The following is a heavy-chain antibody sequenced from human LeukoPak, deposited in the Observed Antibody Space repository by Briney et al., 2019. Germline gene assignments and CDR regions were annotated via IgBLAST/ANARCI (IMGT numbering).Heavy chain of an antibody. V-gene: IGHV3-30*03. D-gene: IGHD4-17*01. CDR3: ARADYGDYQQRGS. Sequence: PGGSLRLSCAASGFTFSSYGMHWVRQAPGEGLEWVAVISYDGTIKYYADSVKGRFTISGDNSKSTLSLQVSSLRTDDTAIYYCARADYGDYQQRGSWGQGTLVTVSS. J-gene: IGHJ5*02. CDR2: ISYDGTIK. CDR1: GFTFSSYG.